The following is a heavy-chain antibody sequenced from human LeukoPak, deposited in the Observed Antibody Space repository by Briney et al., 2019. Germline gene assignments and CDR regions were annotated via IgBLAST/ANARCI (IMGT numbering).Heavy chain of an antibody. D-gene: IGHD3-10*01. CDR2: ISYDGSNK. J-gene: IGHJ4*02. Sequence: QPGRSLRLSCAASGFTFSSYAMHWVRQAPGKGLEWVAVISYDGSNKYYADSVKGRFTISRDNSKNTLYLQMNNLRAEDTAIYYCARAGVKYFGSHYFDYWGQGTLVTVSS. CDR3: ARAGVKYFGSHYFDY. V-gene: IGHV3-30-3*01. CDR1: GFTFSSYA.